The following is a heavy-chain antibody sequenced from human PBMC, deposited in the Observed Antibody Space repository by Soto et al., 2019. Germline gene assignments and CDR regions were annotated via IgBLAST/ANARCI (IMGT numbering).Heavy chain of an antibody. CDR3: AREGNLGRWLQPLDF. CDR2: VHYSGST. CDR1: GGSISSNIYY. Sequence: PSETLSLTCSVSGGSISSNIYYWGWIRQPPGKGLEWIATVHYSGSTYYTPSLKSRVTISADTSNNQFSLRLISVTAADTAKYFCAREGNLGRWLQPLDFWGQGTLVTVSS. J-gene: IGHJ4*02. V-gene: IGHV4-39*07. D-gene: IGHD5-12*01.